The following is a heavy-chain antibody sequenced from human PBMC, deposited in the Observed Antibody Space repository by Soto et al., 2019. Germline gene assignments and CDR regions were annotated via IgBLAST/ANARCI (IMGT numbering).Heavy chain of an antibody. D-gene: IGHD3-22*01. J-gene: IGHJ4*02. Sequence: GAQRLSCAASGFTFSDYYMSWIRQAPGKGLEWVSYISSSGSTIYYADSVKGRFTISRDNAKNSLYLQMNSLRAEDTAVYYCARDPPYYDSSGDSGYWGQGTLVTVSS. CDR3: ARDPPYYDSSGDSGY. V-gene: IGHV3-11*01. CDR2: ISSSGSTI. CDR1: GFTFSDYY.